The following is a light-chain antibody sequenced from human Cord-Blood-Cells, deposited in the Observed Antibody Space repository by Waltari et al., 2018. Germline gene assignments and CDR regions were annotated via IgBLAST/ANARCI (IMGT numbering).Light chain of an antibody. CDR2: YDS. CDR1: NLGSKS. V-gene: IGLV3-21*04. Sequence: SYVLTQPPSVSVAPGKTARIPCGGNNLGSKSVQWYQQKPGQAPVLVIYYDSDRPSGIPERFSGSNSGNTATLTISRVEAGDEADYYCQVWDSSSDHPVFGGGTKLTVL. CDR3: QVWDSSSDHPV. J-gene: IGLJ3*02.